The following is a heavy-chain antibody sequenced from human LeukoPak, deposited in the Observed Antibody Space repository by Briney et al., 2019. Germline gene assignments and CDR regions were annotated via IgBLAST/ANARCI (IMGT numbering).Heavy chain of an antibody. CDR1: GGSFSGYY. V-gene: IGHV4-34*01. Sequence: SETRSLTCAVYGGSFSGYYWSWIRQPPGKGLEWIGEINYSGSTNYNPSLKSRVTISVDTSKNQFSLKLSCVAAADTAVYYCARGPHGSARDYYYGMDVWGQGTTVTVSS. J-gene: IGHJ6*02. CDR3: ARGPHGSARDYYYGMDV. D-gene: IGHD3-10*01. CDR2: INYSGST.